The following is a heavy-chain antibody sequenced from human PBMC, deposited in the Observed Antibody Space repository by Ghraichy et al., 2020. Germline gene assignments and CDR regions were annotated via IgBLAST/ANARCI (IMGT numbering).Heavy chain of an antibody. CDR3: ARGIVGATGPT. V-gene: IGHV3-23*01. D-gene: IGHD1-26*01. Sequence: GGSLRLSCAASGFTFSSYAMSWVRQAPGKGLEWVSAISGSGGSTYYADSVKGRFTISRDNSKNTLYLQMNSLRAEDTAVYYCARGIVGATGPTWGQGTLVTVSS. CDR2: ISGSGGST. J-gene: IGHJ5*02. CDR1: GFTFSSYA.